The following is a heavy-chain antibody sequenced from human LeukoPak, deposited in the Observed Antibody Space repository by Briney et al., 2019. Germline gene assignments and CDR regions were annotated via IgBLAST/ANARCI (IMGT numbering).Heavy chain of an antibody. CDR2: INTNSGGT. V-gene: IGHV1-2*02. J-gene: IGHJ4*02. D-gene: IGHD5-18*01. CDR1: GYTFTGYY. Sequence: GASVKVSCKASGYTFTGYYVHWVRQAPGQGLEWMGWINTNSGGTKYAQKFQGRVTMTRDTSISTAYMELSRLRADDTAVYFCARDSRWDTAMPNNDYWGQGTLVTVSS. CDR3: ARDSRWDTAMPNNDY.